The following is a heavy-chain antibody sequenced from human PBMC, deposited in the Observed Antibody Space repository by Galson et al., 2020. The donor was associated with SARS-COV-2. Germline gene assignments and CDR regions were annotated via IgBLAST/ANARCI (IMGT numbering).Heavy chain of an antibody. V-gene: IGHV4-59*01. CDR1: GGSISSYY. Sequence: SQTLSLTCTVSGGSISSYYWSWIRQPPGKGLEWIGYIYYSGSTNYNPSLKSRVTISVDTSKNQFSLKLSSVTAADTAVYYCARDPYGSGNWFDPWGQGTLVTVSS. CDR2: IYYSGST. J-gene: IGHJ5*02. D-gene: IGHD3-10*01. CDR3: ARDPYGSGNWFDP.